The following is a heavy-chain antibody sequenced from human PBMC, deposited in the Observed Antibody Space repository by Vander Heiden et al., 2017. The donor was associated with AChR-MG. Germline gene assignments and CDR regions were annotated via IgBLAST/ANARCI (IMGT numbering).Heavy chain of an antibody. CDR3: AREVYYYGSGIGGGTYYYFYGMDV. V-gene: IGHV4-31*03. J-gene: IGHJ6*02. D-gene: IGHD3-10*01. Sequence: QVQLQESGPGLVKPSQTLSLTCPFSGGSISSGGYYWSWIRQHPGKGREWIGYIYYSGSTYYKPSLKSRVTISVDTSKNQFSLKLSSVTAADTAVYYCAREVYYYGSGIGGGTYYYFYGMDVWGQGPTVTVSS. CDR1: GGSISSGGYY. CDR2: IYYSGST.